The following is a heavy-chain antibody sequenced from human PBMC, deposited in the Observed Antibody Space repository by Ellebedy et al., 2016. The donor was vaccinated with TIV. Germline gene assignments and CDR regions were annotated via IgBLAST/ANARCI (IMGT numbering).Heavy chain of an antibody. J-gene: IGHJ5*02. CDR3: ARDLYYGSGSYYNRGHRWFDP. CDR1: GGSISSYY. D-gene: IGHD3-10*01. Sequence: MPSETLSLTCTVSGGSISSYYWSWIRQPPGKGLEWIGYIYYSGSTNYNPSLKSRVTISVDTSKNQFSLKLSSVTAADTAVYYCARDLYYGSGSYYNRGHRWFDPWGQGTLVTVSS. CDR2: IYYSGST. V-gene: IGHV4-59*01.